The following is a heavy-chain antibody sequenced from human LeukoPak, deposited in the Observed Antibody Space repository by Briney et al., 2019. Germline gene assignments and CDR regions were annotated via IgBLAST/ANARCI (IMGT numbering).Heavy chain of an antibody. Sequence: GGSLRLSCAASGFTFSSYAMSWVRQAPGKGLVWVSRISTDGSTTTYADSVKGRFTISRDNAKNTLYLQMNSLRAEDTAVYYCARSMATIRDYWGQGTLVTVSS. CDR3: ARSMATIRDY. CDR1: GFTFSSYA. CDR2: ISTDGSTT. D-gene: IGHD5-12*01. J-gene: IGHJ4*02. V-gene: IGHV3-74*01.